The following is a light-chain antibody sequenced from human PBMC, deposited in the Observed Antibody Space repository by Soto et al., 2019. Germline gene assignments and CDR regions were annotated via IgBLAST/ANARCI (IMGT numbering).Light chain of an antibody. J-gene: IGKJ1*01. V-gene: IGKV1-39*01. CDR3: QESRSALWGT. CDR1: RNIYNS. Sequence: DIQMTQSPSSLSASLGDRVTITCRTSRNIYNSLNWYQQKAGRAPAVLIYGASNLQGGVPLRFSGSGSGTDFTLTISGLQPEDSATYYCQESRSALWGTCGQGTKVDIK. CDR2: GAS.